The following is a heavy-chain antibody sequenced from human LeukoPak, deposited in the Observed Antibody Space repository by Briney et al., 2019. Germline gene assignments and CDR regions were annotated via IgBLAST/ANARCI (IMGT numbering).Heavy chain of an antibody. V-gene: IGHV1-2*02. CDR2: INPNSGGT. Sequence: GASVKVSCKASGYTFTGYYMHWVRQAPGQGLEWMGWINPNSGGTNYAQKFQGRVTMTRDKSISTAYMELSRLRSDDTAVYYCARDQSYNWNYHYWGQGTLVTVSS. D-gene: IGHD1-7*01. CDR3: ARDQSYNWNYHY. CDR1: GYTFTGYY. J-gene: IGHJ4*02.